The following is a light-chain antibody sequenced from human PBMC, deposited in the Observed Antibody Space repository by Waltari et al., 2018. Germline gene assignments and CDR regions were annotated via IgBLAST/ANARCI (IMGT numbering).Light chain of an antibody. CDR3: LHTYTTPWT. CDR2: AAS. Sequence: HINHHPSRLSAPVGDRGTPTCRASQSITRYLNWYRQRPGKAPDLLIYAASTLQSGAPSRFSGSGSGTEFTLTISSLHPEDFGTYYCLHTYTTPWTFGQGTRVDIK. CDR1: QSITRY. V-gene: IGKV1-39*01. J-gene: IGKJ1*01.